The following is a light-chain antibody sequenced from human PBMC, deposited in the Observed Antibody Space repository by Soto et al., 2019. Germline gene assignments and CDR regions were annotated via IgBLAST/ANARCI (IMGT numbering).Light chain of an antibody. Sequence: QSALTQPASVSGSPGQSITISCTGSDVGRYNYVSWYQQHPGKAPKLMIYEVTNRPSGVSNRFSASKSGTTASLTISGLQGEDEADYYCGAWDGGLSAFVFGTGTKLTVL. CDR2: EVT. CDR3: GAWDGGLSAFV. J-gene: IGLJ1*01. CDR1: DVGRYNY. V-gene: IGLV2-14*01.